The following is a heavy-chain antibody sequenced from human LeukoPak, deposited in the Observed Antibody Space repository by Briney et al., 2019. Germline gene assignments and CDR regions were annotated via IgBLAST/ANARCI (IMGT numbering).Heavy chain of an antibody. CDR3: AREGYSSGWYPNIDV. CDR2: IYSGGST. D-gene: IGHD6-19*01. J-gene: IGHJ6*03. V-gene: IGHV3-66*02. Sequence: GGSLRLSCAASGFTVSSNYMSWVRRAPGKGLEWVSVIYSGGSTYYADSVKGRFTISRDNSKNTLYLQMNSLRAEDTAVYYCAREGYSSGWYPNIDVWGKGTTVTVSS. CDR1: GFTVSSNY.